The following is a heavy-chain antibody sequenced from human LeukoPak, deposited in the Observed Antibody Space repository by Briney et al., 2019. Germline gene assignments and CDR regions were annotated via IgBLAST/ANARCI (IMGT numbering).Heavy chain of an antibody. CDR3: ASVYCSSTSCLNWFDP. V-gene: IGHV1-2*02. CDR2: INPNSGGT. J-gene: IGHJ5*02. D-gene: IGHD2-2*01. CDR1: GYTFTGYY. Sequence: ASVKVSCKASGYTFTGYYMHWVRQAPGQGLEWMGWINPNSGGTNYAQKFQGRVTMTRDTSISTAYMELSRLRSDDTAVYYCASVYCSSTSCLNWFDPWGQGTLVTVSS.